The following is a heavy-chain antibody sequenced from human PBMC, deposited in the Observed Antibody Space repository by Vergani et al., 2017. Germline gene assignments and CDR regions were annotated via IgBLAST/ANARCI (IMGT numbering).Heavy chain of an antibody. CDR2: IYPADSDT. CDR3: ARHTTYTDS. CDR1: EYSFGNYW. V-gene: IGHV5-51*01. D-gene: IGHD1-1*01. J-gene: IGHJ4*02. Sequence: EVELVLSGPEMRKPGESLKIPCKGSEYSFGNYWIGWVRQMPGKDLEWMGIIYPADSDTRYSPSFKGQVTISADKSISTAFLQWDSLKSSDTALYYCARHTTYTDSWGQGTLVTVSS.